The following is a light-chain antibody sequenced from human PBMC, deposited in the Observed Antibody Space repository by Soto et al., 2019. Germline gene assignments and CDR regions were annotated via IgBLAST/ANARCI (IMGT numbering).Light chain of an antibody. CDR2: DAS. CDR1: QAVGSN. CDR3: QHFSKWPHMPA. Sequence: IVLTQSPATLSVSPGERATLSCRASQAVGSNLAWYQQRPGQAPRLLIYDASTRATGIPHRFSGGGSGTDFTLTIGSLQSDDFAVYYCQHFSKWPHMPAFGGGTKLAIK. V-gene: IGKV3-15*01. J-gene: IGKJ4*01.